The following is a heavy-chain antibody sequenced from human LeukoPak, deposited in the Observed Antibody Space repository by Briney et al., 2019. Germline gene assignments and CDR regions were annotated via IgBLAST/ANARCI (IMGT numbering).Heavy chain of an antibody. CDR2: IYHSGST. J-gene: IGHJ4*02. CDR3: ARGPMFYSKGTYFDY. V-gene: IGHV4-4*02. CDR1: GGSISSSNW. D-gene: IGHD4-11*01. Sequence: PSGTLSLTCAVSGGSISSSNWWSWVRQPPGKGLEWIGEIYHSGSTNYNPSLKSRVTISVDKSKNQFSLKLSSVTAADTAVYYCARGPMFYSKGTYFDYWGQGTLVTVSS.